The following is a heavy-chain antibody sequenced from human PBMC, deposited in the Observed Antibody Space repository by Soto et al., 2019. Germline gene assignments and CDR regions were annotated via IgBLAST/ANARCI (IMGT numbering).Heavy chain of an antibody. CDR3: AGPDGGSIGFDP. V-gene: IGHV3-23*01. CDR1: GFTFSSYA. J-gene: IGHJ5*02. D-gene: IGHD2-15*01. Sequence: GGSLRLSCAASGFTFSSYAMSWVRQAPGKGLEWVSAISGSGGSTYYADSVKGRFTISRDNSKNTLYLQMNSLRAEDTAVYYCAGPDGGSIGFDPWGQGTLVTVSS. CDR2: ISGSGGST.